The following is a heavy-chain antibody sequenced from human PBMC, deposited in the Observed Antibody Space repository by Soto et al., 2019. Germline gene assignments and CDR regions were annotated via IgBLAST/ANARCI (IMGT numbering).Heavy chain of an antibody. CDR1: GGSISSGGYY. V-gene: IGHV4-31*01. CDR2: IYYSGST. CDR3: ARRGAPPTNYGMDV. Sequence: QVQLQESGPGLVKPSQTLSLTCTVSGGSISSGGYYWSWIRQHPGKGLEWIGYIYYSGSTYYNPSRTSLVPISVDTSKHQFSLKLRSVTAADTAVYYCARRGAPPTNYGMDVWGQGTTVTVSS. J-gene: IGHJ6*02.